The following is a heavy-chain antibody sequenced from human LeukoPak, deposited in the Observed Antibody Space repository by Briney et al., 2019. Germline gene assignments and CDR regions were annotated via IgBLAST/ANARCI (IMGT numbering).Heavy chain of an antibody. CDR2: IWYDGSNK. J-gene: IGHJ4*02. CDR3: ARVGGLLWFGNFDY. D-gene: IGHD3-10*01. Sequence: GGSLRLSCAASGFTFSSYGMHWVRQAPGKGLEWVAVIWYDGSNKYYADSVKGRFTISRDNSKNTLYLQMNSLRAEDTAVYYCARVGGLLWFGNFDYWGQGTLVTVSS. V-gene: IGHV3-33*01. CDR1: GFTFSSYG.